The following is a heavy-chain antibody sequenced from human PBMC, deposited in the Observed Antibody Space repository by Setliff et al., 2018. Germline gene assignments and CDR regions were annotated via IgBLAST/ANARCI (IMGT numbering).Heavy chain of an antibody. Sequence: SETLSLTCTVYGASFSDYYWGWIRQPPGKGLEWIAEINHGVSTSYSPSLKSRLSISADTSKNQFSLKLTSVTAADTAVYYCARTHCTTTSCFYFHYWGQGTVVTVSS. CDR2: INHGVST. CDR3: ARTHCTTTSCFYFHY. CDR1: GASFSDYY. D-gene: IGHD2-2*01. J-gene: IGHJ4*02. V-gene: IGHV4-34*09.